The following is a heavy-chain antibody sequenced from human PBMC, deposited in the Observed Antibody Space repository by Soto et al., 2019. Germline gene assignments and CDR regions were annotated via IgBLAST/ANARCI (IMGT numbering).Heavy chain of an antibody. D-gene: IGHD1-26*01. CDR3: ARDQGAYSEYFQH. V-gene: IGHV3-33*01. J-gene: IGHJ1*01. CDR1: GFTFSSYG. Sequence: QVQLVESGGGVVQPGRSLRLSCAASGFTFSSYGMHWVRQAPGKGLEWVALIWYDGSNKYYADSVKGRFTISRDNSKNTLYLQMNSLIAEDTAGYYCARDQGAYSEYFQHLGQGTLVTVSS. CDR2: IWYDGSNK.